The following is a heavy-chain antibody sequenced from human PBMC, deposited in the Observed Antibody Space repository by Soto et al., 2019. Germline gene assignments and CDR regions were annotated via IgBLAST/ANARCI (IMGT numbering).Heavy chain of an antibody. CDR1: GYTFTSYY. CDR2: ISPGNGGT. CDR3: ATMGSSGYDRSLAY. D-gene: IGHD5-12*01. J-gene: IGHJ4*02. V-gene: IGHV1-2*02. Sequence: GASVKVSFKASGYTFTSYYIHWVRQAPGQGLEWMGRISPGNGGTSYAQKFQGRVTMTRDASISTAYMELSSLRSDDAAVYYCATMGSSGYDRSLAYWGQGALVTVSS.